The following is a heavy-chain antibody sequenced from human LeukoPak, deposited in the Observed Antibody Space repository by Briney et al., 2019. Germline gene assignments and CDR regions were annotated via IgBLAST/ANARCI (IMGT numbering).Heavy chain of an antibody. J-gene: IGHJ4*02. V-gene: IGHV3-30*18. CDR3: AKDGGTTPFDY. D-gene: IGHD1-1*01. CDR2: ISYDGSNK. Sequence: GGSLRLSCAASGFTFSSYGTHWVRQAPGKGLEWVAVISYDGSNKYYADSVKGRFTISRDNSKNTLYLQMNSLRAEDTAVYYCAKDGGTTPFDYWGQGTLVTVSS. CDR1: GFTFSSYG.